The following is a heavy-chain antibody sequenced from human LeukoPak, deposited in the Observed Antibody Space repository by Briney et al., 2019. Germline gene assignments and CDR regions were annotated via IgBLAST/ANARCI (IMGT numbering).Heavy chain of an antibody. CDR2: ISTTGGST. Sequence: PGGSLRLSCAASGFSFNNYAMSWVRQAPGKGLEWVSAISTTGGSTYYADSVKGRFTISRDNSKNTLSLQMDSLRVEDTAVYYCAKDWTTVVTPKVYYFDSRGQGTLVTVSS. D-gene: IGHD4-23*01. V-gene: IGHV3-23*01. CDR3: AKDWTTVVTPKVYYFDS. CDR1: GFSFNNYA. J-gene: IGHJ4*02.